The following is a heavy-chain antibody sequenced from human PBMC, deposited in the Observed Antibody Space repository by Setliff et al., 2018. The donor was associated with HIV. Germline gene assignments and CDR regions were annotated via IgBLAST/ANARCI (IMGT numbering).Heavy chain of an antibody. CDR1: GASSSSHY. D-gene: IGHD6-13*01. CDR2: VYNSGTT. Sequence: PSETLSLTCTVSGASSSSHYWSWIRQPPGKAPEWIGYVYNSGTTKYSPSLKSRLTITKDTSKNQVVLTMTDMSPVDTATYFCARRLGSSWQSPLFDYWGQGILVTVSS. J-gene: IGHJ4*02. V-gene: IGHV4-59*11. CDR3: ARRLGSSWQSPLFDY.